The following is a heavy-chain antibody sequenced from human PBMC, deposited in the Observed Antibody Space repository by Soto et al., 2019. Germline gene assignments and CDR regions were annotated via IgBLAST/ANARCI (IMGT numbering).Heavy chain of an antibody. V-gene: IGHV4-39*01. J-gene: IGHJ5*02. Sequence: PXATLSLNCTVCGDSISSSSYYGGWIRQPPGKGLEWIGDIYYSGTTHYNPSLKSRVTISIDTSKNQFSLHPRSVTAADTAVYYCARLKGAFSITTYNWFDPWGQGTPVTVSS. CDR1: GDSISSSSYY. D-gene: IGHD3-22*01. CDR2: IYYSGTT. CDR3: ARLKGAFSITTYNWFDP.